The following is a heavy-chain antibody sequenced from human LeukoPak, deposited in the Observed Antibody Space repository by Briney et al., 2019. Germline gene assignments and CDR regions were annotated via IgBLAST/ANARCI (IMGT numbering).Heavy chain of an antibody. CDR1: GFTFSSYG. CDR3: AMSTYYDYVWGSYRPYDY. V-gene: IGHV3-30*02. J-gene: IGHJ4*02. CDR2: IRYDGSNK. Sequence: GGSLRLSCAASGFTFSSYGMHWVRQAPGKGLEWVAFIRYDGSNKYYADSVKGRFTISRDNSKNTLYLQMNSLRAEDTAVYYCAMSTYYDYVWGSYRPYDYWGQGTLVTVSS. D-gene: IGHD3-16*02.